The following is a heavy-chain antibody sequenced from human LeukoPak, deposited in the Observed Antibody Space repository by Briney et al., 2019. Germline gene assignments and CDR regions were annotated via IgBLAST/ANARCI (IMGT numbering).Heavy chain of an antibody. CDR1: GGSISSSSYY. CDR3: ARGRYYDSSGYYHDAFDI. CDR2: IYYSGST. V-gene: IGHV4-39*01. J-gene: IGHJ3*02. D-gene: IGHD3-22*01. Sequence: SETLSLTCTVSGGSISSSSYYWGWIRQPPGKGLEWIGSIYYSGSTYYNPSLKSRVTISVDTSKNQFSLKLSSVTAADTAVYYCARGRYYDSSGYYHDAFDIWGQGTMVTVSS.